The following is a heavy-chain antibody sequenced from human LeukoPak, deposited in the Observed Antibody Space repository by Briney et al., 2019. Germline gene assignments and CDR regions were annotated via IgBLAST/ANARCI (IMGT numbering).Heavy chain of an antibody. CDR3: AKDLVATTYRDAFDI. CDR2: ISSSSSYI. Sequence: GGSLRLSCAASGFTFSSYWMSWVRQAPGKGLEWVSSISSSSSYIYYADSVKGRFTISRDNSKNTMYLQMNSLRAEDTAVYYCAKDLVATTYRDAFDIWGQGTMVTVSS. V-gene: IGHV3-21*04. J-gene: IGHJ3*02. D-gene: IGHD5-12*01. CDR1: GFTFSSYW.